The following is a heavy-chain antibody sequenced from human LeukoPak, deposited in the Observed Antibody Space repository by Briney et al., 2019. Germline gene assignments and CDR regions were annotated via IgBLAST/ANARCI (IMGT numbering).Heavy chain of an antibody. J-gene: IGHJ4*02. CDR2: ISFDGSNK. Sequence: GGSLRLSCAASGFTFSSYGIHWVRQAPGKGLEWVAVISFDGSNKYYADSVKGRFTISRDNSKNTLYLRMNSLRPEDTAVYYCAKMFYVWGSYRSSTWDSWGQGTLVTVSS. V-gene: IGHV3-30*18. CDR1: GFTFSSYG. CDR3: AKMFYVWGSYRSSTWDS. D-gene: IGHD3-16*02.